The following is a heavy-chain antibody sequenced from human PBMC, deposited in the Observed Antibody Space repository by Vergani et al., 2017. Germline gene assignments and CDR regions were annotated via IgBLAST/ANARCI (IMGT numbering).Heavy chain of an antibody. V-gene: IGHV3-33*01. CDR1: GFTFSSYG. Sequence: VQLLESGGGVVQPGRSLRLSCAASGFTFSSYGMHWVRQAPGKGLEWVAVIWYDGSNKYYADSVKGRFTISRDNSKNTLYLQMNSLRAEDTAVYYCARALITELLYDYWGQGTLVTVSS. D-gene: IGHD2-2*02. CDR2: IWYDGSNK. CDR3: ARALITELLYDY. J-gene: IGHJ4*02.